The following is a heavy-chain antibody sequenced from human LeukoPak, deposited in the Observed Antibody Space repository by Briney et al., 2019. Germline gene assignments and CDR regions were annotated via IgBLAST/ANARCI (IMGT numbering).Heavy chain of an antibody. D-gene: IGHD3-10*01. V-gene: IGHV3-21*01. CDR1: GFTFSSYS. J-gene: IGHJ4*02. CDR2: ISSSSNYI. Sequence: GGSLRLSCAASGFTFSSYSMIWVRQAPGKGLEWVSSISSSSNYIYYADSVKGRFTISRDNAKNSLYLQMNSLRAEDTAVYYCARDSRTTMGAFDYWGQGTLVTVSS. CDR3: ARDSRTTMGAFDY.